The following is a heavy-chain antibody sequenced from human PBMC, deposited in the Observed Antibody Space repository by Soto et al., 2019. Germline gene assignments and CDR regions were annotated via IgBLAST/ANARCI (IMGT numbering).Heavy chain of an antibody. CDR3: ARQPCNSYSRVYYYMYV. CDR2: IYYSGST. J-gene: IGHJ6*03. CDR1: GGSISSYY. V-gene: IGHV4-59*08. D-gene: IGHD6-13*01. Sequence: SETLSLTCTVSGGSISSYYWSWIRQPPGKGLEWIGYIYYSGSTNYNPSLKSRVTISVDTSKNQFSLKLSSVTAADTAAYYCARQPCNSYSRVYYYMYVWGKGTTVIVSS.